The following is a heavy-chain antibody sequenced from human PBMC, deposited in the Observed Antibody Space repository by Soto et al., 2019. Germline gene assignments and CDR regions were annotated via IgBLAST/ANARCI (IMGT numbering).Heavy chain of an antibody. Sequence: GASVKVSCKASGYTFTRYGISWVRQAPGQGLEWMGWSSAYNGNTNYAQKLQGRVTMTTDTSTSTAYMELRSLRSDDTAVYYCARLIAVAGEFDPWGQGTLVTVSS. CDR2: SSAYNGNT. CDR3: ARLIAVAGEFDP. D-gene: IGHD6-19*01. CDR1: GYTFTRYG. V-gene: IGHV1-18*01. J-gene: IGHJ5*02.